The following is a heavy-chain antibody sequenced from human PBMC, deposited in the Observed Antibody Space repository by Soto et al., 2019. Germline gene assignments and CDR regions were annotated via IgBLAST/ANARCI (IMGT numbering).Heavy chain of an antibody. V-gene: IGHV4-59*01. Sequence: QVQLQESGPGLVKPSETLSLTCTVSGGSISSYYWSWIRQPPGKGLEWIGSIYYSGSTNYNPSLKSRVTISVDTSKNQFSLKLSSVTAADTAVYYCARGGYSYGYEFDYWGQGTLVTVSS. J-gene: IGHJ4*02. D-gene: IGHD5-18*01. CDR2: IYYSGST. CDR3: ARGGYSYGYEFDY. CDR1: GGSISSYY.